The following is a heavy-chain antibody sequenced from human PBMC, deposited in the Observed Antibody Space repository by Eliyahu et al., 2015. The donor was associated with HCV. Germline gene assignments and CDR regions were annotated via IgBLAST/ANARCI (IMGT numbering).Heavy chain of an antibody. CDR3: AKAQGAQWLLLDR. Sequence: EVQLLESGGGLVQPGGXLRLXCAVSGFSFESYAMSWVRQAPGKGLEWVSTISENAYSLNYADSVKGRFTISRDNSKNTLFLQMSSLRGDDTAVYYCAKAQGAQWLLLDRWGQGTLVTVSS. CDR2: ISENAYSL. J-gene: IGHJ5*02. V-gene: IGHV3-23*01. CDR1: GFSFESYA. D-gene: IGHD6-19*01.